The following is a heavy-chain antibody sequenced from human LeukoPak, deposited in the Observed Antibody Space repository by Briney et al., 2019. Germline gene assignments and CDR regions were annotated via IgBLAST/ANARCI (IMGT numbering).Heavy chain of an antibody. CDR1: GFTFSSYA. V-gene: IGHV3-20*04. J-gene: IGHJ4*02. D-gene: IGHD3-22*01. CDR3: ARDKHYYDSTNYV. CDR2: INWNGGTT. Sequence: GGSLRLSCAASGFTFSSYAMSWVRQGPGKGLEWVSGINWNGGTTGYADSVRGRFTISRDNAKNSLYLQMNSLRAEDTALYYCARDKHYYDSTNYVWGQGTLVTVSS.